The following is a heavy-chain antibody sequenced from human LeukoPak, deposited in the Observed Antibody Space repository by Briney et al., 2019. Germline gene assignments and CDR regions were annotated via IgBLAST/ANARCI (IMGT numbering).Heavy chain of an antibody. CDR1: GGSISSYY. D-gene: IGHD3-9*01. Sequence: SEPLSLPCTVSGGSISSYYWLWLRQPPGKGREWIGYIYYSGSTNYNPSLKSRVTISVDTSKSQFSLKLSSVTAADTAVYYCAREIDILTGLDYWGQGTLVTVSS. CDR2: IYYSGST. CDR3: AREIDILTGLDY. J-gene: IGHJ4*02. V-gene: IGHV4-59*01.